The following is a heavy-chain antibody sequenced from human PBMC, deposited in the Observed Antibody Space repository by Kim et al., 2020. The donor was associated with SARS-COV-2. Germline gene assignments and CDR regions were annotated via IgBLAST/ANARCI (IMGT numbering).Heavy chain of an antibody. CDR3: ATLGDDMRLTVDH. CDR2: VSVGGDP. CDR1: GFTFANFA. V-gene: IGHV3-23*01. Sequence: GGSLRLSCATSGFTFANFAMAWVRQAPGKGPEWVSGVSVGGDPYYAECVKGRFTISRDRANSMIYLQMNSLRVEDTAVYYCATLGDDMRLTVDHWGQGTLVTVSS. D-gene: IGHD2-21*01. J-gene: IGHJ4*02.